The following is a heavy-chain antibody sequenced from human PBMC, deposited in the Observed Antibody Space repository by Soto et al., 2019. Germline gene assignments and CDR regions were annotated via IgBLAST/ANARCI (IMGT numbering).Heavy chain of an antibody. CDR1: GGTFSGYA. Sequence: GASVKVSCKASGGTFSGYAISWVRQAPGQGLEWMGGIIPIFGTANYAQKFQGRVTITADKSTSTAYMELSSLRSEDTAVYYCAKAYYYDSSGYYRLGYFDYWGQGTLVTVSS. V-gene: IGHV1-69*06. J-gene: IGHJ4*02. D-gene: IGHD3-22*01. CDR2: IIPIFGTA. CDR3: AKAYYYDSSGYYRLGYFDY.